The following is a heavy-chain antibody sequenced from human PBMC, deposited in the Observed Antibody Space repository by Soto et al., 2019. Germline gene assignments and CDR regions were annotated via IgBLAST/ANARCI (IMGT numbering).Heavy chain of an antibody. Sequence: QVQLQESGPGLVKPSQTLSLTCTVSGGSINSGGYCWSWNRQHPGKGLDWIGCISNGGSTSYNPSLKSRVTISVDTSNNQFSLKLTSVTAADTAVYYCSRGILVWGQGALITVSS. CDR1: GGSINSGGYC. V-gene: IGHV4-31*03. CDR2: ISNGGST. CDR3: SRGILV. D-gene: IGHD5-18*01. J-gene: IGHJ4*02.